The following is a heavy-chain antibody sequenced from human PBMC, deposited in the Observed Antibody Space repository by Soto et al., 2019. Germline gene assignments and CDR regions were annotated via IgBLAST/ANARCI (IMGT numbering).Heavy chain of an antibody. V-gene: IGHV4-39*07. CDR2: IYYSGST. D-gene: IGHD6-19*01. J-gene: IGHJ4*02. CDR3: ARAWQYSSGFFDY. CDR1: GVSISSSSYY. Sequence: PSETLSLTCTVSGVSISSSSYYWGWIRQPPGKGLEWIGNIYYSGSTNYNPSLKSRVTISVDKSKNQFSLKLSSVTAADTAVYYCARAWQYSSGFFDYWGQGTLVTVSS.